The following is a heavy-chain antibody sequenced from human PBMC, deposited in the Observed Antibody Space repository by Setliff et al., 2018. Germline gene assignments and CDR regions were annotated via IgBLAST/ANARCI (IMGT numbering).Heavy chain of an antibody. J-gene: IGHJ2*01. D-gene: IGHD2-2*01. CDR1: TFTLSTYG. CDR2: LWYDGNRQ. Sequence: PGGSLRLSCAASTFTLSTYGMHWVRQAPGKGLEWVAVLWYDGNRQYYGDSVKGRFTISRDNSKNILYLQMNSLTAEDTALYYCARTPATDWYFDLWGRGTLVTVSS. V-gene: IGHV3-33*08. CDR3: ARTPATDWYFDL.